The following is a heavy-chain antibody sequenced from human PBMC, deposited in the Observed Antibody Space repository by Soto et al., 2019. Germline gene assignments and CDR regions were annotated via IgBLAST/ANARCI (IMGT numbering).Heavy chain of an antibody. J-gene: IGHJ4*02. D-gene: IGHD3-22*01. CDR3: ARTDSYYYDSSGYYRWFDY. CDR2: ISYDGSNK. V-gene: IGHV3-30-3*01. CDR1: GFTFSSYA. Sequence: GGSLRLSCAASGFTFSSYAMHWVRQAPGKGLEWVAVISYDGSNKYYADSVKGRFTISRDNSKNTLYLQMNSLRAEDTAVYYCARTDSYYYDSSGYYRWFDYWGQGTLVTVSS.